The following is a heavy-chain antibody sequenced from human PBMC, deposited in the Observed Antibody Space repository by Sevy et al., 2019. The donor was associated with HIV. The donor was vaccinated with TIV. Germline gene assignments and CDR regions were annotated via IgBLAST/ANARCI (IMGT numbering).Heavy chain of an antibody. CDR2: TSGTGGST. J-gene: IGHJ5*02. CDR3: ARVDANYDKGFDP. V-gene: IGHV3-23*01. CDR1: GFTFSNYA. Sequence: GGSLRLSCAASGFTFSNYAMTWVRQAPGKGLEWVSATSGTGGSTYYADSVKGRFTISRDNAKNSLYMQMNSLRAEDTAVYYCARVDANYDKGFDPWGQGTLVTVSS. D-gene: IGHD3-22*01.